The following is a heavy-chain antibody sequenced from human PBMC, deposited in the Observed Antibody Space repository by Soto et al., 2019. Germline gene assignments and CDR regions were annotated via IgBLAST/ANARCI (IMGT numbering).Heavy chain of an antibody. CDR1: GGSVSSHY. CDR2: IYYSGGT. CDR3: ARGAWFGEFFF. Sequence: SETLSLTCTLSGGSVSSHYWSWIRQPPGQGLEWIGYIYYSGGTNYNPSLKSRLTISVDRSKSQFSLRLTSATAAETAVYYCARGAWFGEFFFWGQGTLVTVSS. D-gene: IGHD3-10*01. J-gene: IGHJ4*02. V-gene: IGHV4-59*02.